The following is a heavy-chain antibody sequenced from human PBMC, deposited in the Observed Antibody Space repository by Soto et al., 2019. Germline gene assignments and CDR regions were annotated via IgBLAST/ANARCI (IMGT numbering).Heavy chain of an antibody. CDR1: GFTFSDYY. CDR3: ARGYYDSWSGYYISPYGMDV. V-gene: IGHV3-11*01. CDR2: ISSRGSSI. J-gene: IGHJ6*02. D-gene: IGHD3-3*01. Sequence: GGSLRLSCAVSGFTFSDYYMSWIRQAPGKGLEWVSYISSRGSSIYYADSVKGRFTISRDNAKNSLYLQMNGLRAEDTAVYYCARGYYDSWSGYYISPYGMDVWGQGTTVTVSS.